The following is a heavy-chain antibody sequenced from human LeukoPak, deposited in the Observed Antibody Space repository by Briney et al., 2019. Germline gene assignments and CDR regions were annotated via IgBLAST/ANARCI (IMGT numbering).Heavy chain of an antibody. V-gene: IGHV4-59*01. CDR1: GGSISSYY. D-gene: IGHD6-19*01. Sequence: SETLSLTCTVSGGSISSYYWSWIRQPPGKGLEWIGYIYYSGSTNYNPSLKSRVTISVDTSKNQFSLKLSSVTAADTAVYYCARLAGYSSGWYYYYYMDVWGKGTTVTVSS. J-gene: IGHJ6*03. CDR2: IYYSGST. CDR3: ARLAGYSSGWYYYYYMDV.